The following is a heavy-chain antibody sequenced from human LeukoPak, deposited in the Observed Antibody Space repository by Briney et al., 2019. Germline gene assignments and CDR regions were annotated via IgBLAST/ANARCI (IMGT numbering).Heavy chain of an antibody. Sequence: ASVKVSCKVSGYTLTSYYMHWVRQAPGQGLEWMGIINPSGGSTSSAQKFQGRVTMTRDTSISTAYMELSRLRSDDTAVYYCARAGITMQLGYWGQGTLVTVSS. CDR3: ARAGITMQLGY. D-gene: IGHD3-10*01. V-gene: IGHV1-46*01. J-gene: IGHJ4*02. CDR2: INPSGGST. CDR1: GYTLTSYY.